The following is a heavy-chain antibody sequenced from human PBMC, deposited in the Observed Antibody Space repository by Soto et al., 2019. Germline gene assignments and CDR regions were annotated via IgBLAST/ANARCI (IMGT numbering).Heavy chain of an antibody. CDR3: ARDLSGGNYYYHGLDV. CDR2: ITSNSIYI. D-gene: IGHD1-1*01. V-gene: IGHV3-21*01. Sequence: EVQLVESGGGLVKPGGSLRLSCAASGFPFSNFDMNWVRQAPGKGLEWVSSITSNSIYIYYADSVKGRFTVSRDNDKNSLYLQMDSLRAEETAVYYCARDLSGGNYYYHGLDVWGQGTTVTVSS. J-gene: IGHJ6*02. CDR1: GFPFSNFD.